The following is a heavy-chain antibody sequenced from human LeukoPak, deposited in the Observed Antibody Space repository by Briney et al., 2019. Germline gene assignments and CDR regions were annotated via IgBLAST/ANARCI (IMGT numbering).Heavy chain of an antibody. Sequence: SETLSLTCTVSGGSISSYYWSWIRQPPGKGLEWIGYIYYSGSTNYNPSLKSRVTISVDTSKNQFSLKLSSVTAADTAVYYCATPKVAGPFDYWGQGTLVTVSS. CDR1: GGSISSYY. CDR2: IYYSGST. V-gene: IGHV4-59*01. D-gene: IGHD6-19*01. CDR3: ATPKVAGPFDY. J-gene: IGHJ4*02.